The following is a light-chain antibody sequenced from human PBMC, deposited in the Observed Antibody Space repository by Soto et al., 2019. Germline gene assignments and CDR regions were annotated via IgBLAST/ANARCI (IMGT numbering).Light chain of an antibody. CDR2: GAS. CDR3: QQYNNWPPWT. CDR1: QSVTTN. Sequence: EIVLTQSPATLSSFPGDRVTLSCRASQSVTTNMAWYQQKPGQAPRLLIYGASTRATGIPARFSGSGSGTDFTLTICSLQSEDFAVYYCQQYNNWPPWTFGQGTKVDI. J-gene: IGKJ1*01. V-gene: IGKV3-15*01.